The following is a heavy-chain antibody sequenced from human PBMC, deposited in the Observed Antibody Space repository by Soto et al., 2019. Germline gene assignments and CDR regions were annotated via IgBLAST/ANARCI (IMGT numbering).Heavy chain of an antibody. Sequence: PGGSLRLSCAASGFTFASYAMSWVRQAPGKGLEWVSGISGSGGSTYYADSVKGRLTISRDNSKNMVYVQMNSLRAEDTAVYYCAKVSPAGDNWNYAANDYWGQGTLVTVSS. J-gene: IGHJ4*02. V-gene: IGHV3-23*01. CDR1: GFTFASYA. D-gene: IGHD1-7*01. CDR2: ISGSGGST. CDR3: AKVSPAGDNWNYAANDY.